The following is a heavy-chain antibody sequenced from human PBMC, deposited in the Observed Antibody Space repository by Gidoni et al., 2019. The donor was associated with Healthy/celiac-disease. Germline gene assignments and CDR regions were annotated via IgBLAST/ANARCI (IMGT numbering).Heavy chain of an antibody. J-gene: IGHJ4*02. CDR3: ARGAAAGKEFDY. CDR2: ISGSGGST. Sequence: EVQLLESGGGLVQPVGSLSLSCPASGFTFSSYAMSWVRQAPGKGLEWVSAISGSGGSTYYADSVKGRFTISRDNSKNTLYLQMNSLRAEDTAVYYCARGAAAGKEFDYWGQGTLVTVSS. V-gene: IGHV3-23*01. D-gene: IGHD6-13*01. CDR1: GFTFSSYA.